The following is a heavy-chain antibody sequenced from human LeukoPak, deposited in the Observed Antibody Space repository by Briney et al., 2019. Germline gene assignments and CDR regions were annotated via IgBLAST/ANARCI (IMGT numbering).Heavy chain of an antibody. CDR2: IYHSGST. V-gene: IGHV4-38-2*02. D-gene: IGHD3-22*01. Sequence: SETLSPTCTVSGYSISSGYYWGWIRQPPGKGLEWIGSIYHSGSTYYNPSLKSRVTISVDTSKNQFSLKLSSVTAADTAVYYCARDPYDSSGDADYWGQGTLVTVSS. CDR1: GYSISSGYY. J-gene: IGHJ4*02. CDR3: ARDPYDSSGDADY.